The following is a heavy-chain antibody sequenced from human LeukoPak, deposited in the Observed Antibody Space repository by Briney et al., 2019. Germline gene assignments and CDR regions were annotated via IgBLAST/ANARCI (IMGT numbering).Heavy chain of an antibody. Sequence: SETLSLTCTVSGGSISSYYWSWIRQPAGKELEWIGRIYTSGSTNYNPSLKSRVTMSVDTSKNQFSLKLSSVTAADTAVYYCAREIAVAGRSGGYYFDYWGQGTLVTVSS. CDR3: AREIAVAGRSGGYYFDY. CDR1: GGSISSYY. D-gene: IGHD6-19*01. J-gene: IGHJ4*02. CDR2: IYTSGST. V-gene: IGHV4-4*07.